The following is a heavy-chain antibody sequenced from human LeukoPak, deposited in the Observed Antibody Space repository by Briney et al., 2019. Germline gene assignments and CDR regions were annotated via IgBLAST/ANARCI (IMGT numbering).Heavy chain of an antibody. CDR3: ARVYSSSWSPYFDY. Sequence: SQTLSLTCAVSGGSISSGGCSWSWIRQPPGTGLEWIGEINHSGSTNYNPSLKSRVTISVDTSKNQFSLKLSSVTAADTAVYYCARVYSSSWSPYFDYWGQGTLVTVSS. D-gene: IGHD6-13*01. CDR2: INHSGST. CDR1: GGSISSGGCS. V-gene: IGHV4-30-2*01. J-gene: IGHJ4*02.